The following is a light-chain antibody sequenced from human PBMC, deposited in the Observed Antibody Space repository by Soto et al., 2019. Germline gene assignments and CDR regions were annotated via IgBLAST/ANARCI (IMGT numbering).Light chain of an antibody. CDR1: LRISKY. Sequence: DIKLTQSPSSLSASLGDRVTITCRASLRISKYLNWYQQKPGKAPKLLIYGASTLQSGVPSSFSGSGSGTEFTLTISSLQPDDFATYYCQHYNSYSEAFGQGTKVELK. CDR3: QHYNSYSEA. V-gene: IGKV1-9*01. CDR2: GAS. J-gene: IGKJ1*01.